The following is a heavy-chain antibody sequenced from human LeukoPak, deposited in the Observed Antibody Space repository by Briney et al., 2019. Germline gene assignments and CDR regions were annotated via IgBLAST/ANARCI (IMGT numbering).Heavy chain of an antibody. CDR2: VNSDGSRT. D-gene: IGHD1-1*01. CDR3: AGGYGFDY. J-gene: IGHJ4*02. V-gene: IGHV3-74*01. Sequence: AGGSLRLSCAASGLPFSTYWMHWVCQAPGKGLMWVSCVNSDGSRTIYAYTVKGRFTISRDNAKNTLYLQMNTLRAEDTAVYYCAGGYGFDYWGQGTLVTVSS. CDR1: GLPFSTYW.